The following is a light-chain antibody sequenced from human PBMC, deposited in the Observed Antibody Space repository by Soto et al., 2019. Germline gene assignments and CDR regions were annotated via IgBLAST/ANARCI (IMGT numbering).Light chain of an antibody. CDR1: SSDVGGSNF. CDR3: VSYTSSTTYV. J-gene: IGLJ1*01. Sequence: SALTPPASVSDSPGQSITISYTGTSSDVGGSNFVSWYQQHPGKPPKLIIYDVANRPSGVSNRFSGSKSGSTASLIISRLQTEDEADYYCVSYTSSTTYVFGTGTKVTVL. CDR2: DVA. V-gene: IGLV2-14*03.